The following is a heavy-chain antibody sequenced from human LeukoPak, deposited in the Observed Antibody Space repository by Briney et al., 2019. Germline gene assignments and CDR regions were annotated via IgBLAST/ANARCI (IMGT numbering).Heavy chain of an antibody. CDR2: IGGSGGST. V-gene: IGHV3-23*01. D-gene: IGHD1-26*01. J-gene: IGHJ4*02. Sequence: GGSLRLSCVASGFTFSRHAMSWVRQAPGKGLEWVSAIGGSGGSTSYADSVKGRFTVSRDDSKITLYLQMNSLRTEDTALYYCARDFSTKYSQDYWGQGTLVTVSS. CDR3: ARDFSTKYSQDY. CDR1: GFTFSRHA.